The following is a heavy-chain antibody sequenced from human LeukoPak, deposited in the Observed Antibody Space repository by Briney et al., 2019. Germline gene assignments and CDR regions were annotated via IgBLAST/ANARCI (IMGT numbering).Heavy chain of an antibody. V-gene: IGHV4-59*12. CDR1: GGSFSGYY. Sequence: PSETLSLTCAVYGGSFSGYYWSWIRQPPGKGLEWIGYIYYSGSTNYNPSLKSRVTISVDTSKNQFSLKLSSVTAADTAVYYCARGAPDYYYYYYMDVWGKGTTVTISS. CDR2: IYYSGST. CDR3: ARGAPDYYYYYYMDV. J-gene: IGHJ6*03.